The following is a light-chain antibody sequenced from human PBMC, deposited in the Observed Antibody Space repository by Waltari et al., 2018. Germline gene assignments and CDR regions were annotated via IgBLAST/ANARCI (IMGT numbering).Light chain of an antibody. CDR3: QAWDTTTVV. V-gene: IGLV3-1*01. Sequence: SFDLTQPPSVSVSPGQTVSIACSGDKLGEKYASWFQQRPGKSPVLVIYQDNKRPSGVPERFSGSNSGNTATLTIGWTQAIEEADYYCQAWDTTTVVFGGGTRLTVL. J-gene: IGLJ2*01. CDR2: QDN. CDR1: KLGEKY.